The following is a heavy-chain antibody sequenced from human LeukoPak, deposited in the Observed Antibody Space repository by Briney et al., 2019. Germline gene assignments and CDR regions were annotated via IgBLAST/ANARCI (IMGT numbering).Heavy chain of an antibody. CDR3: ASGGGLGSSSDY. CDR1: GFSFSTYG. J-gene: IGHJ4*02. D-gene: IGHD6-6*01. CDR2: IAYDGSNK. V-gene: IGHV3-30*03. Sequence: GGFLRLSCAASGFSFSTYGMHWVRQAPGKGLEWVALIAYDGSNKYYGDSVKGRFTISRDNSKNTLYLQMNSLRAEDTAVYYCASGGGLGSSSDYWGQGTLVTVSS.